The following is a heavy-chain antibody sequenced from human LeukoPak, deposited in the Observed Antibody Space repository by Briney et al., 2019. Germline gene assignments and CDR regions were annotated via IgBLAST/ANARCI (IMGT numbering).Heavy chain of an antibody. Sequence: SETLSLTCTVSGGSISSYYWSWIRQPPGKGLEWIEYIYTSGSTNYNPSLKSRVTISVDTSKNQFSVKLSSVTAADTAVYYCARRSITIFGVVKTDWYFDLWGRGTLVTVSS. D-gene: IGHD3-3*01. V-gene: IGHV4-4*09. CDR3: ARRSITIFGVVKTDWYFDL. CDR2: IYTSGST. J-gene: IGHJ2*01. CDR1: GGSISSYY.